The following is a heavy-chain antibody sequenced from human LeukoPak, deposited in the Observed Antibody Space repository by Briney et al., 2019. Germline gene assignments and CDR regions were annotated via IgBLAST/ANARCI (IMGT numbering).Heavy chain of an antibody. V-gene: IGHV3-23*01. CDR2: ISGSGGGA. CDR1: GFTFSSYA. Sequence: GGSLRLSCAASGFTFSSYAMSWVRQAPGKGLEWVSTISGSGGGAYYADSVKGRFTISRDNSKNTLYLQMNSLRAEDTAVYYCANARDNHGLLDCWGQGTLHSVPS. J-gene: IGHJ4*02. D-gene: IGHD1-14*01. CDR3: ANARDNHGLLDC.